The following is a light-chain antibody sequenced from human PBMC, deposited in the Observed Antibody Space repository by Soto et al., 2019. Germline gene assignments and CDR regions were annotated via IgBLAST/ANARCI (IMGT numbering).Light chain of an antibody. V-gene: IGLV4-69*01. Sequence: QPVLTQSPSASASLGASVKLTCTLSSGHSNYAIAWHQQQPEKGPRYLMKLNGDGSHSKGDGIPDRFSGSTSGAERYLTISSLQSEDEADYYCQTWGTGIWVFGGGTKLTVL. CDR3: QTWGTGIWV. J-gene: IGLJ3*02. CDR1: SGHSNYA. CDR2: LNGDGSH.